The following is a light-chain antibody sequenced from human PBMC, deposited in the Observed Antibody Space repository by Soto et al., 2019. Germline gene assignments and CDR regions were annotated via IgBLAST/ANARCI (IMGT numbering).Light chain of an antibody. Sequence: DIQMTQSPSSLSASVGDRVTITCRASQSISRYLNWYQQQPGKAPNLLIYAASSLQSGVPSRFTGTGSGTEFSLIISSLRPEDFATYYCQQSATTPWTFGQGTRVEI. V-gene: IGKV1-39*01. CDR3: QQSATTPWT. CDR2: AAS. CDR1: QSISRY. J-gene: IGKJ1*01.